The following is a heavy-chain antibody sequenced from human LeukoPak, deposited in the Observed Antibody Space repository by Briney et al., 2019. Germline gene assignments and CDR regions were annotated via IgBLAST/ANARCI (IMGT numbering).Heavy chain of an antibody. V-gene: IGHV3-66*02. CDR2: IYSGGST. D-gene: IGHD2/OR15-2a*01. CDR1: GFTVSSNY. Sequence: GGSLRLSCAVSGFTVSSNYMTWVRQAPGKGLEWVSLIYSGGSTYSADSVKGRFTISRDNSKNTLYLQMNSLRVEDTAVYYCARGISSSTCCHSDYWGQGTLVTVSS. J-gene: IGHJ4*02. CDR3: ARGISSSTCCHSDY.